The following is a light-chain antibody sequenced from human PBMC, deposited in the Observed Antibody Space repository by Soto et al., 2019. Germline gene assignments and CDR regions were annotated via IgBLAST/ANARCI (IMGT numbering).Light chain of an antibody. Sequence: EVVLTQSPATLSLSPGERATLSCRASQNIDIDVAWYQQRPGQAPRLLLYDAFQRAAGIPARFSGSGSGTDFTLTITSLEPEDFAVYYCQQRSNWSPPFTFGQGTKLEI. CDR1: QNIDID. V-gene: IGKV3-11*01. CDR3: QQRSNWSPPFT. J-gene: IGKJ2*01. CDR2: DAF.